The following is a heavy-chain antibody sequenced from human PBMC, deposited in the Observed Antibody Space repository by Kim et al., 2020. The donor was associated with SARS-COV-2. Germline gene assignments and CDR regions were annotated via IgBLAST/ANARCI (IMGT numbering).Heavy chain of an antibody. Sequence: NDYAVSVKSRITINPDTSKNQFSLQLNSVTPEDTAVYYCARNAVAGIFDYWGQGTLVTVSS. CDR3: ARNAVAGIFDY. J-gene: IGHJ4*02. D-gene: IGHD6-19*01. V-gene: IGHV6-1*01. CDR2: N.